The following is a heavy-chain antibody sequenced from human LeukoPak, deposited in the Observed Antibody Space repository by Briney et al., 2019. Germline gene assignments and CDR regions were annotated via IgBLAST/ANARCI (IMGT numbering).Heavy chain of an antibody. CDR3: AALDYYGSGRSYDAFDI. CDR1: GGTFSSYG. J-gene: IGHJ3*02. Sequence: SVKVSCKASGGTFSSYGISWVRQAPGQGLEWMGGIIPIFGTANYAQKLQGRVTITADKSTSTAYMELSSLRSEDTAVYYCAALDYYGSGRSYDAFDIWGQGTMVTVSS. D-gene: IGHD3-10*01. V-gene: IGHV1-69*06. CDR2: IIPIFGTA.